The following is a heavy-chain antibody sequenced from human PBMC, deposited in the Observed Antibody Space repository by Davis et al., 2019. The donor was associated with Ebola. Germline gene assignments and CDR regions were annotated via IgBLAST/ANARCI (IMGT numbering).Heavy chain of an antibody. D-gene: IGHD7-27*01. J-gene: IGHJ4*02. V-gene: IGHV4-34*01. Sequence: PSETLSLTCAVYGGSFSGYYWSWIRQPPGKGLEWIGEINHSGSTNYNPSLKSRVTISVDTSKNQFSLKLSSVTAADTAVYYCARDKLGIADYWGQGTLVTVSS. CDR3: ARDKLGIADY. CDR2: INHSGST. CDR1: GGSFSGYY.